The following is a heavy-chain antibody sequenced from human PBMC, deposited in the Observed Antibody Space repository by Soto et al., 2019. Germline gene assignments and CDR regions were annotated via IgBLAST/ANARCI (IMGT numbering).Heavy chain of an antibody. J-gene: IGHJ6*02. D-gene: IGHD1-26*01. CDR2: IIPIFGTA. Sequence: QVQLVQSGAEVKKPGSSMKVSCKASGGTFSSYAISWVRQAPGQGLEWMGGIIPIFGTANYAQKFQGRVTITADESTSTAYMELSSLRSEDTAVYYCARSKRGVGATTAHYYYYYGMDVWGQGTTVTVSS. CDR3: ARSKRGVGATTAHYYYYYGMDV. CDR1: GGTFSSYA. V-gene: IGHV1-69*12.